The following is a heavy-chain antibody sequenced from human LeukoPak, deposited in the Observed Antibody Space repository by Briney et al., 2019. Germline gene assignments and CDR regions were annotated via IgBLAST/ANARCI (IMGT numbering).Heavy chain of an antibody. CDR2: IRYDGSNK. CDR1: GFTFSSYG. V-gene: IGHV3-30*02. D-gene: IGHD4-17*01. CDR3: AEPPDEGSYGYWYFDL. Sequence: GGSLRLSCAASGFTFSSYGMHWVRQAPGKGLEWVAFIRYDGSNKYYADSAKGRFTISRDNSKNTLYLQMNSLRAEDTAVYYCAEPPDEGSYGYWYFDLWGRGTLVTVSS. J-gene: IGHJ2*01.